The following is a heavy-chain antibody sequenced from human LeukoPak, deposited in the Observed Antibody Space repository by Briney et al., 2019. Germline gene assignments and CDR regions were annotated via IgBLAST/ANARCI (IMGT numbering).Heavy chain of an antibody. D-gene: IGHD6-19*01. V-gene: IGHV3-30-3*01. Sequence: PGGSLRLSCAASGFIFSSYGMHWVRQAPGKGLEWVAVISYDGSNKYYADSVKGRFTISRDNSKNTLYLQMNSLRAEDTAVYYCARDLGYSSGWSVFDYWGQGTLVTVSS. J-gene: IGHJ4*02. CDR2: ISYDGSNK. CDR3: ARDLGYSSGWSVFDY. CDR1: GFIFSSYG.